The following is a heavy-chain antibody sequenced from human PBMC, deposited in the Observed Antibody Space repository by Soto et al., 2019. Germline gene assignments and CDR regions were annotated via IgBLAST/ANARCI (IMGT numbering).Heavy chain of an antibody. J-gene: IGHJ6*02. Sequence: SLRLSCAASGFTFSSYAMHWVRQAPGKGLEWVAVISYDGSNKYYADSVKGRFTISRDNSKNTLYLQMNSLRAEDTAVYYCARAGYCSSTSCQTYYYYGMDVWGQGTTVTVS. CDR2: ISYDGSNK. V-gene: IGHV3-30-3*01. CDR1: GFTFSSYA. CDR3: ARAGYCSSTSCQTYYYYGMDV. D-gene: IGHD2-2*01.